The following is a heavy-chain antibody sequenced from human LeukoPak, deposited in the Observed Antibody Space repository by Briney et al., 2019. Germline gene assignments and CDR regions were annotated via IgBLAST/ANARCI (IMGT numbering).Heavy chain of an antibody. D-gene: IGHD2-2*01. CDR3: ARDALAAGYRLEWYYFDY. CDR2: ICSSSSCI. CDR1: GFTFSTYT. V-gene: IGHV3-21*01. J-gene: IGHJ4*02. Sequence: PGGSLRLSCAASGFTFSTYTMNWVRQAPEKGLEWVSYICSSSSCIYYADSVKGRFTISRDNAKNSLYLQMNSLRAEDTAVYYCARDALAAGYRLEWYYFDYWGQGTLVTVSS.